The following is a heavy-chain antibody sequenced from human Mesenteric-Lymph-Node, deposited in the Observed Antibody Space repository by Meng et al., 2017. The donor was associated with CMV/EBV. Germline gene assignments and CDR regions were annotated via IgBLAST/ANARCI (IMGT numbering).Heavy chain of an antibody. CDR3: ARTIAVAGTWGYYYYGMDV. D-gene: IGHD6-19*01. J-gene: IGHJ6*04. CDR2: IGTAGDT. CDR1: GFTFSSYD. Sequence: GESLKISCAACGFTFSSYDMHWVRQATGQGLGWVSPIGTAGDTYYPGSVKGRFTTSRDNSKNTLYLQMNGLRPEDTAVYYCARTIAVAGTWGYYYYGMDVWGKGTTVNVSS. V-gene: IGHV3-13*01.